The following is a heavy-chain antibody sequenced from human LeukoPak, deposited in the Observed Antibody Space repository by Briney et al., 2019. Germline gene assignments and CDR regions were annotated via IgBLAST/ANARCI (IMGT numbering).Heavy chain of an antibody. CDR2: ITSVSSYK. Sequence: GGSLRLSCAASGFTFSSHGLHWVRQAPGKGLEWVSSITSVSSYKYYADSVKGRFTISRDNAKNSLFLQMNSLRAEDTAIYYCARDPTADDYWGQGTLVTVSS. CDR1: GFTFSSHG. V-gene: IGHV3-21*01. D-gene: IGHD2-2*01. CDR3: ARDPTADDY. J-gene: IGHJ4*02.